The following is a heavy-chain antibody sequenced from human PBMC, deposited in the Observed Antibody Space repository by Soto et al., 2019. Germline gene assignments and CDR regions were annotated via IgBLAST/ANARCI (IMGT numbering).Heavy chain of an antibody. J-gene: IGHJ5*02. Sequence: SLRLSCAASGFTFSSYAMHWVRQAPGKGLEWVAVISYDRSNKYYADSVKGRFTISRDNSKNTLYLQMNSLRAEDTAVYYCARDRFVLLWFGELNWFDPWGQGTLVTVSS. CDR1: GFTFSSYA. D-gene: IGHD3-10*01. CDR3: ARDRFVLLWFGELNWFDP. V-gene: IGHV3-30-3*01. CDR2: ISYDRSNK.